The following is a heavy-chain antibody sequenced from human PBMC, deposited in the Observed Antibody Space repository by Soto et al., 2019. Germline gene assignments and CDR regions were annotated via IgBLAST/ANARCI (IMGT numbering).Heavy chain of an antibody. Sequence: GGSLRLSCAASGFTFSGSAMHWVRQASGKGLEWVGRIRSKANSYATAYAASVKGRFTISRDDSKNTAYLQMNSLKTEDTAVYYCMATIDLGYDYGMDVWGQGTTVTVSS. J-gene: IGHJ6*02. CDR3: MATIDLGYDYGMDV. CDR2: IRSKANSYAT. D-gene: IGHD5-12*01. V-gene: IGHV3-73*01. CDR1: GFTFSGSA.